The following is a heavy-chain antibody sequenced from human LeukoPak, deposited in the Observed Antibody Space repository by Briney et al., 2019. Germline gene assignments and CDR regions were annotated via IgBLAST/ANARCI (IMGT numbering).Heavy chain of an antibody. CDR1: GFTFDDYT. J-gene: IGHJ4*02. CDR2: ISWDGGST. Sequence: GGSLRLSCAASGFTFDDYTMHWVRQAPGKGLEWVSLISWDGGSTYYADSVKGRFTISRDNSKNSLYLQMNSLRTEDTALYYCAKDFHGIVSRDGYELRAGGLDYWGQGTLVTVSS. V-gene: IGHV3-43*01. D-gene: IGHD5-24*01. CDR3: AKDFHGIVSRDGYELRAGGLDY.